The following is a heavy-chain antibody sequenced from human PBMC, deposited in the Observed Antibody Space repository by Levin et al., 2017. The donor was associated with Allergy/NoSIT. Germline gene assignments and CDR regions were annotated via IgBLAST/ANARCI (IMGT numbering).Heavy chain of an antibody. D-gene: IGHD4-17*01. Sequence: GESLKISCKASGYTFTSYWIGWVRQMPGKGLEWMGIVLPADSDTGYNPSFQGQVNISADKSINTAYLQWSSLKASDTAIYFCARHLDYGADYYFYGLDVWGQGTSISVSS. CDR2: VLPADSDT. V-gene: IGHV5-51*01. J-gene: IGHJ6*02. CDR1: GYTFTSYW. CDR3: ARHLDYGADYYFYGLDV.